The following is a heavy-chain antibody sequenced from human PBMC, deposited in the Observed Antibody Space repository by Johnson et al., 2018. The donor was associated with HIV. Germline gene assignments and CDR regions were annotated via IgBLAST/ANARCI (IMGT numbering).Heavy chain of an antibody. Sequence: VQLVESGGGVVQPGRSLRLSCAASGFTFSSYAMHWVRQVPGKGLEWVSGISWNSGSIGYADSVKGRFTISRDNAKNSLYLQMNSLRDEDTAVDYCARRTVTALFDIWGHGTLVTVSS. CDR2: ISWNSGSI. CDR1: GFTFSSYA. V-gene: IGHV3-9*01. CDR3: ARRTVTALFDI. D-gene: IGHD4-17*01. J-gene: IGHJ3*02.